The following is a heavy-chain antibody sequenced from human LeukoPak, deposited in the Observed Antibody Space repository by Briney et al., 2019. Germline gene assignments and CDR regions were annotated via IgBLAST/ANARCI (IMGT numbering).Heavy chain of an antibody. Sequence: PGGSLRLSCAASAFTFSSYAMSWVRQAPGKGLEWVSPISGSGDNTKYADSVKGRFTISRDNSKNMLYLQMNSLRGEDTAVYYCAKFWGAVGGNWGNFDYWGQGTLVTVSS. J-gene: IGHJ4*02. D-gene: IGHD6-19*01. V-gene: IGHV3-23*01. CDR2: ISGSGDNT. CDR3: AKFWGAVGGNWGNFDY. CDR1: AFTFSSYA.